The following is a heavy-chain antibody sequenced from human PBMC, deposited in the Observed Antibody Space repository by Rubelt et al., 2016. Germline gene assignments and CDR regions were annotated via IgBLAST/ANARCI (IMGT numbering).Heavy chain of an antibody. V-gene: IGHV3-23*01. CDR3: ARGMVRFLEWLRDYYYYYYMDV. CDR2: ISGSGGST. D-gene: IGHD3-3*01. J-gene: IGHJ6*03. Sequence: GGSLRLSCAASGFTFSSYAMSWVRQAPGKGLEWVSAISGSGGSTYYADSVKGRFTISRDNSKNTLYLQMNSLRAEDTAVYYCARGMVRFLEWLRDYYYYYYMDVWGKGTTVTVSS. CDR1: GFTFSSYA.